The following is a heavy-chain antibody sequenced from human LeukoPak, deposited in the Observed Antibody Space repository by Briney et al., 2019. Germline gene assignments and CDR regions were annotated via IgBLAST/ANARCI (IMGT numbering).Heavy chain of an antibody. CDR1: GYTFTRYA. V-gene: IGHV7-4-1*02. J-gene: IGHJ4*02. CDR3: ARDTPPGYCTTTSCYATPDY. D-gene: IGHD2-2*01. CDR2: INTNTGSP. Sequence: ASVKVSCKASGYTFTRYAMNWVRQAPGQGLEWMGWINTNTGSPTYAQGFTGRFVFSLDTSVSTAYLQISSLKAEDTAVYYCARDTPPGYCTTTSCYATPDYWGQGTLVTVSS.